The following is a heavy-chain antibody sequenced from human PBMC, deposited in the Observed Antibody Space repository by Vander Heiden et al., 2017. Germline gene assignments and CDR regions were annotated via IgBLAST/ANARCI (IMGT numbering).Heavy chain of an antibody. D-gene: IGHD3-16*01. CDR1: GGSISSYY. CDR2: IYTRGST. J-gene: IGHJ5*02. Sequence: QVQLQESGPGLVKPSETLSLTCTVSGGSISSYYWSWIRPPAGKGLEWIGRIYTRGSTNYNPALKGRVTMSVDTAKNQFSLKLSLVTAADTAVYYCAREGGDVWGSYAGNWVDPWGQGTRGTVS. V-gene: IGHV4-4*07. CDR3: AREGGDVWGSYAGNWVDP.